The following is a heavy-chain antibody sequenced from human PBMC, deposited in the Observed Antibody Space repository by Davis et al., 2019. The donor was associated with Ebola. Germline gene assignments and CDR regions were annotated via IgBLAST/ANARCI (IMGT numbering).Heavy chain of an antibody. J-gene: IGHJ6*02. D-gene: IGHD3-3*01. CDR2: ISSNGGST. CDR1: GFTFSSYA. V-gene: IGHV3-64D*08. CDR3: VKDTIRFLEWLLSDGMDV. Sequence: PGGSLRLSCSASGFTFSSYAMHWVRQAPGKGLEYVSAISSNGGSTYYADSVKGRFTISRDNSKNTLYLQMSSLRAEDTAVYYCVKDTIRFLEWLLSDGMDVWGQGTTVTVSS.